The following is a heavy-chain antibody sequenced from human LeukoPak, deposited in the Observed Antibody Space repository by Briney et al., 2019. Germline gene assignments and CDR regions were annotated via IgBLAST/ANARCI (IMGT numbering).Heavy chain of an antibody. CDR3: ASDIAVAGRNWFDP. CDR2: INPNSGGT. J-gene: IGHJ5*02. D-gene: IGHD6-19*01. Sequence: GAPVKVSCKASGYTFTGYYMHWVRQAPGQGLEWMGRINPNSGGTNYAQKFQGRVTMTRDTSISTAYMELSRLRSDDTAVYYCASDIAVAGRNWFDPWAREPWSPSPQ. V-gene: IGHV1-2*06. CDR1: GYTFTGYY.